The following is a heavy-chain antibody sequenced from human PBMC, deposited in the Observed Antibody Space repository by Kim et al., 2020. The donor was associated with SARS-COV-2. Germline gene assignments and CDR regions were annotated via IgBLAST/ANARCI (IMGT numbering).Heavy chain of an antibody. D-gene: IGHD3-16*01. Sequence: YSDSVKGRFTISRDNSKNTLYLQMNSLRAEDTAVYYCARDELGDYGAFDIWGQGTMVTVSS. CDR3: ARDELGDYGAFDI. J-gene: IGHJ3*02. V-gene: IGHV3-33*01.